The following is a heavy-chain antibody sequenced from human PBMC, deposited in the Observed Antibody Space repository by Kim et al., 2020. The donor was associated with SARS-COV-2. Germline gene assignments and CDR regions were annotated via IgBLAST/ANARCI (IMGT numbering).Heavy chain of an antibody. CDR3: ASADYYDSSVPY. CDR1: GGSISSSSYY. CDR2: IYYSGST. V-gene: IGHV4-39*01. J-gene: IGHJ4*02. Sequence: SETLSLTCTVSGGSISSSSYYWGWIRQPPGKGLEWIGSIYYSGSTYYNPSLKSRVIISVDTSKNQFSLKLSSVTAADTAVYYCASADYYDSSVPYWGQGTLVTVSS. D-gene: IGHD3-22*01.